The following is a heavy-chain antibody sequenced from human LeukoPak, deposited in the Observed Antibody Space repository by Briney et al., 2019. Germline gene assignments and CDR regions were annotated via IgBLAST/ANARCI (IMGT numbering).Heavy chain of an antibody. J-gene: IGHJ4*02. CDR1: GFTFSTYG. D-gene: IGHD3-16*01. CDR3: ATNQIMIREYYFDS. V-gene: IGHV3-33*08. Sequence: PGGSLRLSCAASGFTFSTYGMHWVRQAPGKWLEWVAVIWYDGTNKYYADSVKGRFTISRDNSKNTLYLQMNSLRAEDTAVYYCATNQIMIREYYFDSWGQGTLVTVSS. CDR2: IWYDGTNK.